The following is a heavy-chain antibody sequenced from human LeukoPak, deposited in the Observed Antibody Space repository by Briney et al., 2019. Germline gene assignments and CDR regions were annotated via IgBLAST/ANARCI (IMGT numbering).Heavy chain of an antibody. J-gene: IGHJ4*02. CDR2: TYYSGSA. D-gene: IGHD1-7*01. Sequence: KPSETLSLTCTLSGVSVSIYYWSWLRQPPGKGLEWIGYTYYSGSANYNPSLKSRVTISIDTSKNQFSLKLTSVTAADTAVYYCARAGNYVDWGQGTLVTVSP. V-gene: IGHV4-59*02. CDR1: GVSVSIYY. CDR3: ARAGNYVD.